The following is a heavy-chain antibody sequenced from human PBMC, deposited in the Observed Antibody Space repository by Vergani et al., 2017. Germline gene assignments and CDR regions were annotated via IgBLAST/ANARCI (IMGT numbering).Heavy chain of an antibody. Sequence: QVQLVESGGGVVQPGRSLRLSFAASGFTFSSYGMHWVRQAPGKGLEWVAVISYDGSNKYYADSVKGRFTISRDNSKNTLYLQMNSLRAEDTAVYYCAKPLSSGYYYVNYFDYWGQGTLVTVSS. D-gene: IGHD3-22*01. CDR2: ISYDGSNK. V-gene: IGHV3-30*18. J-gene: IGHJ4*02. CDR1: GFTFSSYG. CDR3: AKPLSSGYYYVNYFDY.